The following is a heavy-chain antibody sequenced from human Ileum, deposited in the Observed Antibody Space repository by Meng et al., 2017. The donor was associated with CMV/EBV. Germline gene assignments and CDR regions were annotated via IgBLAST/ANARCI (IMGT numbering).Heavy chain of an antibody. J-gene: IGHJ4*02. Sequence: QLPLQESGPGLVKPSDTLSLTCTASGGSISSPPYFWGWIRQPPGKGLEWIATISYSGNTYYNPSLKSPVTISLDTSKNQFSLKLTSVTAADTAVYYCAREPPSGQQLDWGQGTLVTVFS. CDR1: GGSISSPPYF. CDR2: ISYSGNT. D-gene: IGHD6-13*01. V-gene: IGHV4-39*07. CDR3: AREPPSGQQLD.